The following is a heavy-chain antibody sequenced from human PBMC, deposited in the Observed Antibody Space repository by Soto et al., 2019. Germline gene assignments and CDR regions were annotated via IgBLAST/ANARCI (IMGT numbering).Heavy chain of an antibody. Sequence: GGSLRLSCAASRFTFSTYEMHWVGRAPGEGLEWVSCISSSGSTVYYADSVKGRFTISRDNGRNSLYLQMNSLRDEDTALYYCVRYCSSTLCNGVATRTFDYWGQGTLVTVSS. CDR2: ISSSGSTV. D-gene: IGHD5-12*01. CDR3: VRYCSSTLCNGVATRTFDY. CDR1: RFTFSTYE. J-gene: IGHJ4*02. V-gene: IGHV3-48*03.